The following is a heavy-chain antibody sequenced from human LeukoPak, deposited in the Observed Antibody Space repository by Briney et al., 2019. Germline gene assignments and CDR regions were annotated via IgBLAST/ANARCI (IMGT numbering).Heavy chain of an antibody. CDR3: ARGPYDILTGYYSPSRGAFDI. CDR2: INHSGST. Sequence: PSQTLSLTCAVSGGSISSGGYSWSWIRQPPGKGLEWIGEINHSGSTNYNPSLKSRVTISVDTSKNQFSLKLSSVTAADTAVYYCARGPYDILTGYYSPSRGAFDIWGQGTMVTVSS. D-gene: IGHD3-9*01. CDR1: GGSISSGGYS. V-gene: IGHV4-30-2*01. J-gene: IGHJ3*02.